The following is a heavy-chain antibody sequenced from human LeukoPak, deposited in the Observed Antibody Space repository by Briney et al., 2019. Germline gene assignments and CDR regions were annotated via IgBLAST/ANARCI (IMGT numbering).Heavy chain of an antibody. Sequence: GGSLRLSCAASGFTVSSNYMSWVRQAPGKGLEWVSVLYSGGSTYYADSVKGRFTISRDNSKNTLFLQMNSLRAEDTAVYYCARGVEPDISDAFDIGGKGKMVTASS. V-gene: IGHV3-66*01. CDR2: LYSGGST. CDR1: GFTVSSNY. D-gene: IGHD3-9*01. CDR3: ARGVEPDISDAFDI. J-gene: IGHJ3*02.